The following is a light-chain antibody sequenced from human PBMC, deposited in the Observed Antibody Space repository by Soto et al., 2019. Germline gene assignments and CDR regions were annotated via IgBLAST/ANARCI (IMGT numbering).Light chain of an antibody. J-gene: IGKJ4*01. CDR1: QNVSNY. CDR2: DAS. V-gene: IGKV3-11*01. CDR3: QQRSDWPLT. Sequence: EIVLTQSPTTLSLSPGERATLSCRASQNVSNYFAWYQQKPGQAPRLLIYDASTRAADIPARFSGSGSGTDFALTIGSREPEDFAVYYCQQRSDWPLTFGGGTLVEIK.